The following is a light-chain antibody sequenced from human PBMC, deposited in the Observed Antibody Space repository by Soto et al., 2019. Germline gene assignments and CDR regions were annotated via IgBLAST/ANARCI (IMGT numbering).Light chain of an antibody. J-gene: IGLJ2*01. CDR2: EVS. V-gene: IGLV2-14*01. Sequence: QSALTQPASVSGSPGQSITISCTGTSSDVGGYNYVSWYQQHPGKAPKLIIYEVSNRPSGVSNRFSGSKSGNTASLTISGLQAEDEADYYCCSYTSGSTLVVFGGGTKLTVL. CDR1: SSDVGGYNY. CDR3: CSYTSGSTLVV.